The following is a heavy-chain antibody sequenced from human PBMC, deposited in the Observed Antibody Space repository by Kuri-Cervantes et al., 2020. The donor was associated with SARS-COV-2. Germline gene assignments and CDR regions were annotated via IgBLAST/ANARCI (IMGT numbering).Heavy chain of an antibody. J-gene: IGHJ6*02. CDR3: ARSQHPTSRFYYYSLDI. CDR1: GDSITSDEYY. V-gene: IGHV4-61*02. Sequence: LRLSCTVSGDSITSDEYYWSWIRQPAGKGMEWIGRIYSSGSTTYNPSLKSRVTISVDRSKTQFSLKLSSLTAADTAVYYCARSQHPTSRFYYYSLDIWGQGTTVTVSS. CDR2: IYSSGST. D-gene: IGHD2-2*01.